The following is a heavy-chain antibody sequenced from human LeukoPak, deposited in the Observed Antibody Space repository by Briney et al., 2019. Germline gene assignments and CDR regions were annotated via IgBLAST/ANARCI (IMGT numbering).Heavy chain of an antibody. CDR2: IYYSGNT. Sequence: ETLSLTCTVSGCSISYYYWSWIRQPPGKGLEWIGYIYYSGNTNYNPSLKSRVTTSVDTSKNQFSLKLGSVTAADTAVYYCARSLGVSPGRTSDFDYWGQGTLVTVSS. J-gene: IGHJ4*02. D-gene: IGHD3-16*01. CDR1: GCSISYYY. CDR3: ARSLGVSPGRTSDFDY. V-gene: IGHV4-59*01.